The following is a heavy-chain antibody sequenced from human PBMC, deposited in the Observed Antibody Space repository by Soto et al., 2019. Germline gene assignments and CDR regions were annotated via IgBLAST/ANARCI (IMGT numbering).Heavy chain of an antibody. V-gene: IGHV4-4*02. J-gene: IGHJ4*02. CDR2: SYRSGST. D-gene: IGHD3-16*01. CDR1: GDSISSSNW. Sequence: QVQLQESGPGLVKPSGTLSLTCDVSGDSISSSNWWSWVRQPPGKGLEWIGESYRSGSTNYNPSLKSRVSISIDKSKSLFSLKLSPVTAADTAVYYCARGQGLWKVDYWGQGTLVTVSS. CDR3: ARGQGLWKVDY.